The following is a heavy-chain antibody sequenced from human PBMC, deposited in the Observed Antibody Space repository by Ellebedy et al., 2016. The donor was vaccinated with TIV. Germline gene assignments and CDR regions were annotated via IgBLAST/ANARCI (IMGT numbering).Heavy chain of an antibody. CDR3: VRGRRNAWYYFDS. J-gene: IGHJ4*02. CDR2: IGWNTGGV. Sequence: PGGSLRLSCAPSGFSFVTYVLHWVRQAPGKGLEWLSAIGWNTGGVDYAASVKGRFTISRDNAKHSVYLQMNSLRPEDTALYYCVRGRRNAWYYFDSWGQGTPVTVSS. CDR1: GFSFVTYV. D-gene: IGHD2-2*01. V-gene: IGHV3-9*01.